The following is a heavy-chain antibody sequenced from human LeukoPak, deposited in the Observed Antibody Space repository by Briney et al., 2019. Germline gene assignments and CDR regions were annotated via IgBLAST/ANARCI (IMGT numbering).Heavy chain of an antibody. D-gene: IGHD5-24*01. Sequence: SETLSLTCTVSGGSISIYYWSWIRQPPGKGLEWIGYIYCSGSTNYNPSLKSRVTISVDTSKNQFSLKLSSVTAADTAVYYCARWLQMGGDYFDYWGQGTLVTVSS. CDR3: ARWLQMGGDYFDY. V-gene: IGHV4-59*01. CDR1: GGSISIYY. J-gene: IGHJ4*02. CDR2: IYCSGST.